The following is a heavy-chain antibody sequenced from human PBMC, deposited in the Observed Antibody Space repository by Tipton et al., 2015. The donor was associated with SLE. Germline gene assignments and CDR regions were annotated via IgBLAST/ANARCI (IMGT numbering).Heavy chain of an antibody. CDR2: INPNSGAT. V-gene: IGHV1-2*06. CDR3: ARGRSPGGGDEY. CDR1: GYTFSGYY. J-gene: IGHJ4*02. D-gene: IGHD4-23*01. Sequence: QSGPEVKKPGASVKVSCKASGYTFSGYYMHWVRQAPGQGPEWMGRINPNSGATEYTQKFQGRVTMTWDTSISTAYMDLIRLTSDDTAVYYCARGRSPGGGDEYWGQGTLVTVSS.